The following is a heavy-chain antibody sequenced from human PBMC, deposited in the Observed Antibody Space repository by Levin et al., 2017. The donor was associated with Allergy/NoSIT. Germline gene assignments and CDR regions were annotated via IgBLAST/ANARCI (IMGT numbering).Heavy chain of an antibody. J-gene: IGHJ4*02. V-gene: IGHV3-21*01. D-gene: IGHD1-1*01. CDR1: GFSFSSYS. CDR3: ARDTTSRYPLRNVDC. Sequence: AGGSLRLSCAASGFSFSSYSMNWIRQAPGKGLEWISSISTTSSHIYYADSVKGRFTISRDNAKSSLFLQMNRLSADDTAVYYCARDTTSRYPLRNVDCWGQGTLVTVSS. CDR2: ISTTSSHI.